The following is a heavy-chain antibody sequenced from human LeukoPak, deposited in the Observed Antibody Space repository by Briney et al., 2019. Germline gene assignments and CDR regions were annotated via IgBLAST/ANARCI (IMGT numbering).Heavy chain of an antibody. D-gene: IGHD5-24*01. CDR1: GDSISSRSYY. CDR2: IYYSGNT. CDR3: ARAIRHNAFDY. J-gene: IGHJ4*02. Sequence: SETLSLTCVVSGDSISSRSYYWGWIRPPPGKGLEWIGNIYYSGNTYYNSSLKSRVTISVDTSKNQFSLKLSSVTAADTAVYYCARAIRHNAFDYWGQGTLVTVSS. V-gene: IGHV4-39*07.